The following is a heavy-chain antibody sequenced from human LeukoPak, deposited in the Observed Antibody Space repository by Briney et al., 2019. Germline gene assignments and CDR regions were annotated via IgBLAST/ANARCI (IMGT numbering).Heavy chain of an antibody. J-gene: IGHJ6*02. CDR1: GYTFTSYY. CDR3: ATDPYYGSGSYQYYYGMDV. V-gene: IGHV1-24*01. D-gene: IGHD3-10*01. Sequence: ASVKVSCKASGYTFTSYYMHWVRQAPGKGLEWMGGFDPEDGETIYAQKFQGRVTMTEDTSTDTAYMELSSLRSEDTAVYYCATDPYYGSGSYQYYYGMDVWGQGTTVTVSS. CDR2: FDPEDGET.